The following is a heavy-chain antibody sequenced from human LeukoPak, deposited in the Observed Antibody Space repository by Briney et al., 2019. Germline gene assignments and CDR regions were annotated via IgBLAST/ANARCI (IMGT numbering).Heavy chain of an antibody. V-gene: IGHV4-4*02. CDR1: GDSISSDNW. D-gene: IGHD6-13*01. J-gene: IGHJ6*02. Sequence: SGTLSLTCAVSGDSISSDNWWTWVRPPPGKGLEWIGEVYHSGSTNYNPSLKSRVTISPDKSKNQLSLKLSSVTAADTAVYYCARVPYSSSLGLYYYYYGMDVWGQGTTVTVSS. CDR3: ARVPYSSSLGLYYYYYGMDV. CDR2: VYHSGST.